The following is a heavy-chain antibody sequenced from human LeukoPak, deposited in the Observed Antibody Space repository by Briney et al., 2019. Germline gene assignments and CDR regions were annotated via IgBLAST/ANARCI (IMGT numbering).Heavy chain of an antibody. V-gene: IGHV3-30*18. J-gene: IGHJ4*02. CDR1: GFTFSSYG. D-gene: IGHD3-22*01. CDR3: AKASYFDSSGYSPGYY. Sequence: GGSLRLSCAASGFTFSSYGMHWVRQAPGKGLEWVAVISYDGSNKYYADSVKGRFTISRDNSKNTLYLQMNSLRAEDTAVYYCAKASYFDSSGYSPGYYWGQGTLVTVPS. CDR2: ISYDGSNK.